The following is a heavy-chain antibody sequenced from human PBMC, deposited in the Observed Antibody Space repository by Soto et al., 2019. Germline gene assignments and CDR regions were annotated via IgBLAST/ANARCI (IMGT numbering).Heavy chain of an antibody. CDR3: ARGLRYFDWLLYYYYYMDV. Sequence: GGSLRLSCAASGFTVSSNYMSWVRQAPGKGLEWVSVIYSGGSTYYADSVKGRFTISRDNSQNTLYIQMNSLRAEDTAVYYCARGLRYFDWLLYYYYYMDVWGKGTTVTVSS. D-gene: IGHD3-9*01. CDR2: IYSGGST. J-gene: IGHJ6*03. V-gene: IGHV3-66*01. CDR1: GFTVSSNY.